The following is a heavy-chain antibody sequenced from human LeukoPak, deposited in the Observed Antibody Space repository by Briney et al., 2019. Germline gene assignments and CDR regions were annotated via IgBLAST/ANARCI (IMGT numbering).Heavy chain of an antibody. J-gene: IGHJ4*02. Sequence: GGSLRLSCAASGFTFSSYAMSWVRQAPGKGLEWVALISYDGSNKYYADSVKGRFTMSRDNSKNTLYLQMNSLRGEDTAVYYCAKDTAYSSGFDYWGQGTLVTVSS. V-gene: IGHV3-30*18. CDR2: ISYDGSNK. CDR3: AKDTAYSSGFDY. CDR1: GFTFSSYA. D-gene: IGHD5-18*01.